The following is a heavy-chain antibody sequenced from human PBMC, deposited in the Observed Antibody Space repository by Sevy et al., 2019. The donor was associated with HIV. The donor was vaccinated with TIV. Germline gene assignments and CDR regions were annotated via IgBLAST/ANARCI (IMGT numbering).Heavy chain of an antibody. CDR2: IRRNAYGGTT. V-gene: IGHV3-49*04. D-gene: IGHD3-3*01. Sequence: GGSLRLSCKGSGFRYGDYAINWVRQAPGKGPEWLGFIRRNAYGGTTQDAASVKGRFTIPRDDSKSIAYLQMNSLKTDDTAVYYCTRGASVTILGPWDYWGQGTLVTVSS. CDR1: GFRYGDYA. CDR3: TRGASVTILGPWDY. J-gene: IGHJ4*02.